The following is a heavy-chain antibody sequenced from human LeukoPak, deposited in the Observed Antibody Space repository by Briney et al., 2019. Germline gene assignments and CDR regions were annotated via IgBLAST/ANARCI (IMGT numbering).Heavy chain of an antibody. CDR3: ARDRRYSSSWYVRLYYYYYGMDV. D-gene: IGHD6-13*01. CDR1: GYTFTSYG. CDR2: ISAYNGNT. Sequence: ASVKVSCKASGYTFTSYGISWVRQAPGQGLEWMGWISAYNGNTNYAQKLQGRVTMTTDTSTSTAYMELRSLRSDDTAVYYCARDRRYSSSWYVRLYYYYYGMDVWGQGTMVTASS. V-gene: IGHV1-18*01. J-gene: IGHJ6*02.